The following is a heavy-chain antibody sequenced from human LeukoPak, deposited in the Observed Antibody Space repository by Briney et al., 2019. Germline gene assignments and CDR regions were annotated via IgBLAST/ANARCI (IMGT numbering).Heavy chain of an antibody. D-gene: IGHD2-15*01. Sequence: GGSLRLSCAASGFTFSSYGMSWVRQAPGKGLEWVSAISATGGTTYYADSVKGRVTITRDNYKNTLYLQMNSLRAEDTAIYYCAKNGDRGAYCSGGSCYPYYYYYIDVWGKGTTVTVSS. V-gene: IGHV3-23*01. CDR3: AKNGDRGAYCSGGSCYPYYYYYIDV. CDR2: ISATGGTT. CDR1: GFTFSSYG. J-gene: IGHJ6*03.